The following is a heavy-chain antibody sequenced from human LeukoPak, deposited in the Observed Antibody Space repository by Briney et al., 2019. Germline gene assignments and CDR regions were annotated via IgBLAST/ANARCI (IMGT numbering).Heavy chain of an antibody. Sequence: GGSLRLSCAASGFTFSSYAMSWVRQAPGKGLEWVSAISGSGGDTFYTDSLKGRFTISRDNSKNTLYLQINSLRAEDTAVYYCAKDPYRDSSNWYFDLWGRGTLVIVSS. CDR3: AKDPYRDSSNWYFDL. J-gene: IGHJ2*01. D-gene: IGHD6-13*01. CDR2: ISGSGGDT. V-gene: IGHV3-23*01. CDR1: GFTFSSYA.